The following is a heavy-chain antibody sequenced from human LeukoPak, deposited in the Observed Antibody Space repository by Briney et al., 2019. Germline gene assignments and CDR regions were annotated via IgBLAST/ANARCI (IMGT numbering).Heavy chain of an antibody. CDR1: GYTFTSYG. Sequence: GASVKVSCKASGYTFTSYGISWVRQAPGQGLEWMGWISAYNGNTNYAQKFQGRVTITADESTSTAYMELSSLRSEDTAVYYCARGTHEDPRVYSGCDKWGQGTLVTVSS. CDR2: ISAYNGNT. CDR3: ARGTHEDPRVYSGCDK. D-gene: IGHD5-12*01. V-gene: IGHV1-18*04. J-gene: IGHJ4*02.